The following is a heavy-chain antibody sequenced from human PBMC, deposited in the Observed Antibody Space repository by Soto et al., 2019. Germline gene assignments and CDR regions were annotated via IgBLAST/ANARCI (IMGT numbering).Heavy chain of an antibody. CDR1: GYTFTSYA. D-gene: IGHD3-10*01. V-gene: IGHV1-3*01. Sequence: QVQLVQSGAEVKKPGASVKVSCKASGYTFTSYAMHWVRQAPGQMLEWMGWINAGNGNTKYSQKFQGRVTITRDTSASTAYMELSSLRSEDTAVYYCASSRITMVPYGMDVWGQGTTVTVSS. CDR2: INAGNGNT. CDR3: ASSRITMVPYGMDV. J-gene: IGHJ6*02.